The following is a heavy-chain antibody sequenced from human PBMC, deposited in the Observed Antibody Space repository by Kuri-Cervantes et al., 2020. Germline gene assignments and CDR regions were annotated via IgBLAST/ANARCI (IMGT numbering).Heavy chain of an antibody. CDR3: ARGLVVVPAARKVGAFDI. Sequence: SQTLSLTCAVYGGSFSGYYWSWIRQPPGKGLEWIGFIYYSGRTSYNPSLKSRVTISLETSKNQFSLKLSSVTAADTAVYYCARGLVVVPAARKVGAFDIWGQGTMVTVSS. D-gene: IGHD2-2*01. CDR1: GGSFSGYY. CDR2: IYYSGRT. V-gene: IGHV4-34*01. J-gene: IGHJ3*02.